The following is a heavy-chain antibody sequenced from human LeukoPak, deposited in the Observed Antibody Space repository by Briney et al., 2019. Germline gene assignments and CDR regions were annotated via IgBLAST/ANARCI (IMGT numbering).Heavy chain of an antibody. CDR3: ARDTGGGYSCYDC. D-gene: IGHD5-18*01. Sequence: PGGSPRLSCAASGFTFSSYWMTWIRQAPGKGLEWVANIKQDGSEKYYVDSVKGRFTISRDNAKNSLYLQMNSLRAEDTAVYYCARDTGGGYSCYDCWGQGTLLTVSS. CDR2: IKQDGSEK. V-gene: IGHV3-7*01. J-gene: IGHJ4*02. CDR1: GFTFSSYW.